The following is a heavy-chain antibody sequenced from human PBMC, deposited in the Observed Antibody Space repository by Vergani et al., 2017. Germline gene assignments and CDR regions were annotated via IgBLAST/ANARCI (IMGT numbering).Heavy chain of an antibody. Sequence: EVQLVESGGGLVQPGGSLRLSCAASGFTFSSSWMSWVRQAPGKGLEWVANIKQDGSEKYYVDSVKGRFTISRDNAKNSLYLQMNSLRAEDTAVYYCARDRSKYDFWGGYSGYWGQGTLVTVSS. CDR3: ARDRSKYDFWGGYSGY. D-gene: IGHD3-3*01. V-gene: IGHV3-7*01. J-gene: IGHJ4*02. CDR1: GFTFSSSW. CDR2: IKQDGSEK.